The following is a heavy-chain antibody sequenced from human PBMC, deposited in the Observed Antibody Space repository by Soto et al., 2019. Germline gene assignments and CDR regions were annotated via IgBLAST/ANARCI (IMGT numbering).Heavy chain of an antibody. D-gene: IGHD2-21*01. CDR3: AKDPLEPWGGAYFDC. J-gene: IGHJ4*02. CDR2: ISGSSGEK. CDR1: GFACSTFP. Sequence: EVQVVESGGGLVKPGGSLRRSCAASGFACSTFPMNWVRQAPGQGLEWVSTISGSSGEKYYAAAVKGRFTISRDNSKNTLYLQMNSLRAEDTAVYYCAKDPLEPWGGAYFDCWGQGTLVTVSS. V-gene: IGHV3-23*04.